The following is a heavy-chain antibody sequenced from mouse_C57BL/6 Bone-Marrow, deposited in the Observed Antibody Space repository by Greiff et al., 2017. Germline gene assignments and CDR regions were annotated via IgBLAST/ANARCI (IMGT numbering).Heavy chain of an antibody. CDR1: GYAFTNYL. V-gene: IGHV1-54*01. CDR3: ARDCYSRSFAY. J-gene: IGHJ3*01. D-gene: IGHD1-1*01. CDR2: INPGSGGT. Sequence: QVQLQQSGAELVRPGTSVKVSCKASGYAFTNYLIEWVKQRPGQGLEWIGVINPGSGGTNYNEKFKGQATLAADKSSSTSYIQLSRLTYEGSAVYFCARDCYSRSFAYWGQGTLVTVSA.